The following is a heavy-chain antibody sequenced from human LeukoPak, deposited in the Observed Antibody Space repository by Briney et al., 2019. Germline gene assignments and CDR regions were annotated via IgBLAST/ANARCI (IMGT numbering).Heavy chain of an antibody. D-gene: IGHD1-14*01. CDR1: GFTVSNDY. J-gene: IGHJ4*02. Sequence: GGSLRLSCAASGFTVSNDYMAWVRQAPGRGLEWVSLIYGDGTTFYTDSVKGRFTISRDNSKNTLYLQMNSLKPDDTAVYYCATDVTGGAISFWGQGALVTVSS. CDR3: ATDVTGGAISF. V-gene: IGHV3-53*01. CDR2: IYGDGTT.